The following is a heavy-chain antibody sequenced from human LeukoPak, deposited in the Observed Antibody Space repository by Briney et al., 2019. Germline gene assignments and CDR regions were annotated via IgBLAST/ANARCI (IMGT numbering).Heavy chain of an antibody. CDR2: IRSKANNYAT. V-gene: IGHV3-73*01. D-gene: IGHD2-15*01. CDR3: TSPKADSSHYGLDV. Sequence: GGSLKLSCAASGFTFSGSVMHWVRQASGKGLEWVARIRSKANNYATAYAASVKGRFTVSRDDSKNTAYLQVNSLKTEDTAVYYCTSPKADSSHYGLDVWGQGTTVTVSS. CDR1: GFTFSGSV. J-gene: IGHJ6*02.